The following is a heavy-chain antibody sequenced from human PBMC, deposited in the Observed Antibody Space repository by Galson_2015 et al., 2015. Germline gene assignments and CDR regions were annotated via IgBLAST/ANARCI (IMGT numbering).Heavy chain of an antibody. V-gene: IGHV3-33*08. CDR2: IWYDGSNK. CDR3: AKGRFSPGWFRGAFDY. CDR1: GFTFSTYG. J-gene: IGHJ4*02. D-gene: IGHD6-19*01. Sequence: SLRLSCAASGFTFSTYGMHWVRQAPGKGLEWVAVIWYDGSNKYYADSVKGRFTISRDNSKNTLYLQISSLRAEDTAVYYCAKGRFSPGWFRGAFDYWGQGTLVTVSS.